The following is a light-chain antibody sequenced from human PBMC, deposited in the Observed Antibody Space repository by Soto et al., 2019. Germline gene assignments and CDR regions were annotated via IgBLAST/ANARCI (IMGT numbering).Light chain of an antibody. J-gene: IGKJ1*01. Sequence: EIEMTQSPATLSVSPGERATLSCRASQSVSSNLAWYQQRVGQAPKLLIYDASTRATGIPARFSGSGSGTEFTLSFSSLHSEDFACYYCQQYNDWPETFGQGTK. CDR1: QSVSSN. CDR3: QQYNDWPET. V-gene: IGKV3-15*01. CDR2: DAS.